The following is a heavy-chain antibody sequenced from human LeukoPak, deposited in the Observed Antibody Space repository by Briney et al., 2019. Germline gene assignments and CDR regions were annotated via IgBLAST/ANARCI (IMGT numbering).Heavy chain of an antibody. V-gene: IGHV1-18*01. J-gene: IGHJ3*02. CDR2: ISTYNGNT. Sequence: ASVKISCKASGYTFTKYDISWVRQAPGQGLEWMGWISTYNGNTNHAQKLQGRVTMTTDTSTSTAYMELRSLRSDDTAVYYCARDGWFGDLDAFDIWGQGTMVIVSS. CDR3: ARDGWFGDLDAFDI. D-gene: IGHD3-10*01. CDR1: GYTFTKYD.